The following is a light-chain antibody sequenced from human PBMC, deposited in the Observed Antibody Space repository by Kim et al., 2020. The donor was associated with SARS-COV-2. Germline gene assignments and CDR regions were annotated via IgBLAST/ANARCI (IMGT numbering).Light chain of an antibody. J-gene: IGLJ3*02. CDR1: NIGSKN. Sequence: VARGPTARITWGGNNIGSKNVHWYQQKPGQAPVLVIYRDSNRPSGIPERFSGSNSGNTATLTISRAQAGDEADYYCQVWDSSTGVFGGGTQLTVL. CDR2: RDS. CDR3: QVWDSSTGV. V-gene: IGLV3-9*01.